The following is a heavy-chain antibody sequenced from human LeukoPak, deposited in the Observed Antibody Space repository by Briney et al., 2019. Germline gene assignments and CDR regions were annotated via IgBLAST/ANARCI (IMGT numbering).Heavy chain of an antibody. CDR3: ARVGTSGSYHAFDI. Sequence: SETLSLTCGAYGGSFSGYYWSWIRQPPGKGLEWIGEINHSGSTNYNPSLKSRVTISVDTSKNQFSLKLSSVTAADTAIYYCARVGTSGSYHAFDIWGQGTMVTVSS. V-gene: IGHV4-34*01. CDR2: INHSGST. J-gene: IGHJ3*02. CDR1: GGSFSGYY. D-gene: IGHD1-26*01.